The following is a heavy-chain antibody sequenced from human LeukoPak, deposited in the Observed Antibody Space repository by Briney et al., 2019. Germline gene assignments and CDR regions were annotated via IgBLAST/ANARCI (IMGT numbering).Heavy chain of an antibody. D-gene: IGHD1-26*01. CDR2: IYHSGST. J-gene: IGHJ6*03. CDR3: ARAPIVGAKYYYYMDV. V-gene: IGHV4-4*02. CDR1: GGSISSSNW. Sequence: PSGTLSLTCAVSGGSISSSNWWSWVRQPPGKGLEWIGEIYHSGSTNYNPSLKSRVTISVDKSKNQFSLKLSSVTAADTAVYYCARAPIVGAKYYYYMDVWGKGTTVTVSS.